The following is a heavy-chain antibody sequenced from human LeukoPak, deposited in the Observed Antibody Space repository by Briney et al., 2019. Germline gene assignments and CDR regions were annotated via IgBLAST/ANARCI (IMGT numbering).Heavy chain of an antibody. V-gene: IGHV4-31*03. CDR2: IYYSGST. D-gene: IGHD3-3*01. CDR3: ARYPLKYDFWSGYYSSVFDY. J-gene: IGHJ4*02. Sequence: PSETLSLTCTVSGGSISSGGYYWSWIRQHPGKGLEWIGYIYYSGSTYYNPSLKSRVTISVDTSKNQFSLKLSSVTAADTAVYYCARYPLKYDFWSGYYSSVFDYWGQGTLVTVSS. CDR1: GGSISSGGYY.